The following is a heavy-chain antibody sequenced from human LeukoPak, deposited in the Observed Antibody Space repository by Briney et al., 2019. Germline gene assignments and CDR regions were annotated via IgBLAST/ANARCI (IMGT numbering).Heavy chain of an antibody. J-gene: IGHJ4*02. CDR1: GITLSSYS. CDR2: ISSSSSTI. Sequence: GGYLTFSCAATGITLSSYSVNWVRQAPGQVLEWVSYISSSSSTIYYADSVKGRFTISRDNAKNSLYLQMNSLRAEDTAVYYCARGGDGYNSDYWGQGTLVTVSS. CDR3: ARGGDGYNSDY. D-gene: IGHD5-24*01. V-gene: IGHV3-48*04.